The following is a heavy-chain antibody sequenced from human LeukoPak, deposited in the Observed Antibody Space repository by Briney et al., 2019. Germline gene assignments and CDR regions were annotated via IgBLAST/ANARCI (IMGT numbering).Heavy chain of an antibody. D-gene: IGHD3-10*01. Sequence: ASVKVSCRASGYTFSDYYIYWMRQAPGQGLEWMGWISTYNGNTKYAQKFQGRVTMTTDTSTTTAYMELRSLRSDDTAMYYCARAGRIRYYGSGSYHNDRWFDPWGQGTLVTVSS. V-gene: IGHV1-18*04. J-gene: IGHJ5*02. CDR2: ISTYNGNT. CDR1: GYTFSDYY. CDR3: ARAGRIRYYGSGSYHNDRWFDP.